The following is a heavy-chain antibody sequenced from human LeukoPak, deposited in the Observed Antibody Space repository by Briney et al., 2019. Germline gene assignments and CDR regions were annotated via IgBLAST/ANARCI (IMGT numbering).Heavy chain of an antibody. Sequence: SETLSLTCTVSGGSITSSTYSWGWIRQPPGKGLESIGSVFYSGSTYYNPSLKSRVTISVDTSKKQFSLKMSSVTAADTAVYYCARGRWLQLGYFDYWGQGSLVTVSS. CDR2: VFYSGST. CDR3: ARGRWLQLGYFDY. CDR1: GGSITSSTYS. V-gene: IGHV4-39*07. D-gene: IGHD5-24*01. J-gene: IGHJ4*02.